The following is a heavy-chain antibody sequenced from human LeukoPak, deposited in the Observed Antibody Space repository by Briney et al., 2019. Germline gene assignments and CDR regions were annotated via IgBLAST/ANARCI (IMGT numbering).Heavy chain of an antibody. CDR1: GYTFSNFG. V-gene: IGHV1-18*01. J-gene: IGHJ6*03. CDR3: ARAGDIVVVAVAGAGYYYMDV. CDR2: ISAYNGNT. D-gene: IGHD2-2*01. Sequence: ASVKVSCKASGYTFSNFGISWVRQAPGQGLEWMGWISAYNGNTDYAQKYQGRVTITIDTSTSTAYMELRSLRSDDTAVYHCARAGDIVVVAVAGAGYYYMDVWGKGTTVTVSS.